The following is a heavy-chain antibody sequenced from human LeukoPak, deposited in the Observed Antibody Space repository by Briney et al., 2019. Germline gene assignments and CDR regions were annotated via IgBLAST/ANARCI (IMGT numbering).Heavy chain of an antibody. CDR1: GFIFSSYG. Sequence: GGSLRLSCAASGFIFSSYGMNWVRQAPGKGLEWVSYISSSSSTIYYADSVKGRFTISRDNAENSLYLQMNGLRAEDTAVYYCARVFIGDYGDYQFDYWGQGTLVTVSS. CDR3: ARVFIGDYGDYQFDY. J-gene: IGHJ4*02. D-gene: IGHD4-17*01. V-gene: IGHV3-48*01. CDR2: ISSSSSTI.